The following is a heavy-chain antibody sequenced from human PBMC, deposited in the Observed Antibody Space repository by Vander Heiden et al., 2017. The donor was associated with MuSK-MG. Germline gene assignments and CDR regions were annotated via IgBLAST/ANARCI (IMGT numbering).Heavy chain of an antibody. CDR1: GFTFSTYA. D-gene: IGHD3-3*01. J-gene: IGHJ4*02. V-gene: IGHV3-23*04. CDR2: ISGSAGST. Sequence: EVHLVESGGGLVQPGGSLRLSCAAAGFTFSTYAMTWVRQAPGKGLEWVSTISGSAGSTYYADSVKGRFTTSRDNSRTTLFLQMNNLRAEDAAVYYCAKGDRAGSTIFIGLDSWGQGTPVTVSS. CDR3: AKGDRAGSTIFIGLDS.